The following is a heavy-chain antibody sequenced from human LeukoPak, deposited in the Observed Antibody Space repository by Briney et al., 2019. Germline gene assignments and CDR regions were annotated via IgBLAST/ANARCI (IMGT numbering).Heavy chain of an antibody. J-gene: IGHJ4*02. V-gene: IGHV3-13*01. CDR1: GFTFSDYD. CDR2: IGTAGDT. Sequence: GSLRLSCAASGFTFSDYDMHWVRQATGKGLEWVSAIGTAGDTYYTGSVKGQFTISRENAKNSLYLQMNSLRAGDTAVYYCARVAKERVGGVYCFDYWGQGTLVTVSS. CDR3: ARVAKERVGGVYCFDY. D-gene: IGHD1-1*01.